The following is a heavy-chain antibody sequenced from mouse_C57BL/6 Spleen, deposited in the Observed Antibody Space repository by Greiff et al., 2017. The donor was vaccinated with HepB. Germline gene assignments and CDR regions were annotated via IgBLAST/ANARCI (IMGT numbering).Heavy chain of an antibody. CDR2: INPGSGGT. Sequence: QVQLQQSGAELVRPGTSVKVSCKASGYAFTNYLIEWVKQRPGQGLEWIGVINPGSGGTNYNEKFKGKAKLTADKSSSTAYMQLSSLTSEDSAVYFCARSYYYGSSYEFAYWGQGTLVTVSA. V-gene: IGHV1-54*01. CDR1: GYAFTNYL. J-gene: IGHJ3*01. CDR3: ARSYYYGSSYEFAY. D-gene: IGHD1-1*01.